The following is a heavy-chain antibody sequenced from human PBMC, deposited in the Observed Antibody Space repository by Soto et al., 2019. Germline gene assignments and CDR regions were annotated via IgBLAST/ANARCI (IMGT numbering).Heavy chain of an antibody. CDR3: ARDQRGGYAFDI. J-gene: IGHJ3*02. D-gene: IGHD3-10*01. Sequence: QVQLVQSGAAVKKPGSSVKVSCKASGGTFSSYTISWVRQAPGQGLEWMGRIIPILGIANYAQKVQGRVTITADTSTSTAYMELSSLRSEDTAVYYCARDQRGGYAFDIWGQGTMVTVSS. CDR1: GGTFSSYT. CDR2: IIPILGIA. V-gene: IGHV1-69*02.